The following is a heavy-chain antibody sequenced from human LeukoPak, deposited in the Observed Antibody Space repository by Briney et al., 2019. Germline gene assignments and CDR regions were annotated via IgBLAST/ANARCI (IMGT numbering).Heavy chain of an antibody. CDR1: GGSISSYY. J-gene: IGHJ4*02. D-gene: IGHD1-26*01. CDR2: IYTSGST. V-gene: IGHV4-4*07. Sequence: SETLSLTCTVSGGSISSYYWSWIRQPAGKGLEWIGRIYTSGSTNYNPSLKSRVTMSVDTSKNQFSLKLSSVFAADTAVYICARDREVGATFDYWRQGTLVTVCS. CDR3: ARDREVGATFDY.